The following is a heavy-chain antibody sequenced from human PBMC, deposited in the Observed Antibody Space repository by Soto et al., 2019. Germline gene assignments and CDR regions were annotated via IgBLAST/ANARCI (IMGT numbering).Heavy chain of an antibody. CDR3: ALRRGYCSGGSCYSIWFDP. CDR2: IYWDDDK. V-gene: IGHV2-5*02. D-gene: IGHD2-15*01. Sequence: QITLKESGPPLVKPTQTLTLTCTLSGFSLSTSGVGVGWIRQPPGKALEWLTLIYWDDDKRYSPSLKSRLTITKDTSKNQVVLTMTNMDPVDTATYYCALRRGYCSGGSCYSIWFDPWGQGTLVTVSS. CDR1: GFSLSTSGVG. J-gene: IGHJ5*02.